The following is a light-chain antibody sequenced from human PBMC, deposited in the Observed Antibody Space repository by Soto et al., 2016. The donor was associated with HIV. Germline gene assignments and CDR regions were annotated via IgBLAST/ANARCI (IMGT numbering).Light chain of an antibody. Sequence: DIQMTQSPSTPSASVGDRVTITCRASQTVNTWLAWYQQKPGKAPKLLIYKASTLETGVPSRFSGSGSGTEFTLTISSLQLGDFASYYCQQYYSSSWTFGQGTKVEIK. CDR3: QQYYSSSWT. V-gene: IGKV1-5*03. J-gene: IGKJ1*01. CDR2: KAS. CDR1: QTVNTW.